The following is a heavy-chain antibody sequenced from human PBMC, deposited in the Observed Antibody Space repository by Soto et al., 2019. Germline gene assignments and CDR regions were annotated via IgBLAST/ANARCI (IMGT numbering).Heavy chain of an antibody. V-gene: IGHV1-58*01. CDR3: AAARNYYDSSGYDY. Sequence: GASVKVSCKASGFTFTSSAVQWVRQARGQRLEWIGWIVVGSGNTNYAQKFQERVTITRDMSTSTAYMELSSLRSEDTAVYYCAAARNYYDSSGYDYWGQGTLVTVS. J-gene: IGHJ4*02. CDR2: IVVGSGNT. CDR1: GFTFTSSA. D-gene: IGHD3-22*01.